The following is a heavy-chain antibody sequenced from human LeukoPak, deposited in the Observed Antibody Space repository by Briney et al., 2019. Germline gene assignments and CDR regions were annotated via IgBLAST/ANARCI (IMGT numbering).Heavy chain of an antibody. Sequence: KSSETLSLNCTVSGGSISSYYWSWIRQPPGKGLEWIGNIYYSGSTNYNPSLKSRVTISVDTSKKQFSLKLSPVTAADTAVYYCATNGDLGGYDYYYYGMDVWGQGTTVTVSS. V-gene: IGHV4-59*01. CDR1: GGSISSYY. CDR3: ATNGDLGGYDYYYYGMDV. D-gene: IGHD5-12*01. J-gene: IGHJ6*02. CDR2: IYYSGST.